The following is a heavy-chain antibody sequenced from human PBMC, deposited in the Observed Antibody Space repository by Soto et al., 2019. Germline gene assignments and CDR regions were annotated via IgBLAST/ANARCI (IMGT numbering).Heavy chain of an antibody. D-gene: IGHD2-2*01. CDR3: ARHLVGSTRGNFDY. Sequence: GESLKISCQGSGYSFPNFWIGWVRQMPGKGLEWMGIIYPSNSDTRYSPSFQGQVTISADTSITTAYLQWSGLRASDTAMYFCARHLVGSTRGNFDYWGQGTLVTVSS. CDR2: IYPSNSDT. CDR1: GYSFPNFW. J-gene: IGHJ4*01. V-gene: IGHV5-51*01.